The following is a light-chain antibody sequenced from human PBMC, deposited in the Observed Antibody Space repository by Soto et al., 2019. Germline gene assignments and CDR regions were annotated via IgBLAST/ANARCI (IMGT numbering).Light chain of an antibody. CDR1: QSVSSN. J-gene: IGKJ4*01. CDR3: QQFDDWPLT. Sequence: EIVMTQSPATLSVSPGERATLTCRASQSVSSNLAWYHQKPGQAPRLLIYGADTRATGIPARFSGSGSGTEFTLTISSLQSEDFAVYYCQQFDDWPLTFGGGTKV. CDR2: GAD. V-gene: IGKV3-15*01.